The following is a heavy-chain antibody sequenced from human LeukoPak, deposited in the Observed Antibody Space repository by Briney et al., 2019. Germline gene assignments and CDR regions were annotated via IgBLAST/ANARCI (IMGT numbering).Heavy chain of an antibody. CDR3: AKGIGTRAMIVVVITARNFDY. CDR2: ISGSGGST. CDR1: GFTFSSYA. Sequence: GGSLRLSCAASGFTFSSYAMSWVRQAPGKGLEWVSAISGSGGSTYYADSVKGRFTISRDNSKNTLYLQMNSLRAEDTAVYYCAKGIGTRAMIVVVITARNFDYWGQGTLVTVSS. D-gene: IGHD3-22*01. J-gene: IGHJ4*02. V-gene: IGHV3-23*01.